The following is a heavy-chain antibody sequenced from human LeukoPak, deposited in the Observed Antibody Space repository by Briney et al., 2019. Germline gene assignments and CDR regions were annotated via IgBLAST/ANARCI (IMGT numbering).Heavy chain of an antibody. J-gene: IGHJ6*02. CDR2: IWYDGSNK. CDR3: ARDQDGMDV. V-gene: IGHV3-33*01. Sequence: PGRSLRLSCAASGFTFSSYGMHWVRQAPGKGLERVAVIWYDGSNKYYADSVKGRFTISRDNSKNTLYLQMNSLRAEDTAVYYCARDQDGMDVWGQGTTVTVSS. CDR1: GFTFSSYG.